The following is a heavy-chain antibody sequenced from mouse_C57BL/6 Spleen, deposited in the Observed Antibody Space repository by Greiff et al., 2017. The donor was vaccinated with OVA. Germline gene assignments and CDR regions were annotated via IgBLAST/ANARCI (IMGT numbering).Heavy chain of an antibody. CDR3: ARYSNYWYFDV. V-gene: IGHV5-16*01. CDR2: INYDGSST. CDR1: GFTFSDYY. D-gene: IGHD2-5*01. J-gene: IGHJ1*03. Sequence: DVKLVESEGGLVQPGSSMKLSCTASGFTFSDYYMAWVRQVPEKGLEWVANINYDGSSTYYLDSLKSRFIISRDNAKNILYLQMSSLKSEDTATYYCARYSNYWYFDVWGTGTTVTVSS.